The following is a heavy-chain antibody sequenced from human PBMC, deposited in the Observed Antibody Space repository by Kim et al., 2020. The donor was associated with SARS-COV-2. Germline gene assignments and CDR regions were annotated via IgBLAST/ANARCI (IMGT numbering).Heavy chain of an antibody. J-gene: IGHJ6*02. V-gene: IGHV1-69*13. D-gene: IGHD3-10*01. Sequence: SVKVSCKASGGTFSSYAISWVRQAPGQGLEWMGGIIPIFGTANYAQKFQGRVTITADESTSTAYMELSSLRSEDTAVYYCARTGWSRGSGSYHPSYYYYGMDVWGQGTTVTVSS. CDR1: GGTFSSYA. CDR3: ARTGWSRGSGSYHPSYYYYGMDV. CDR2: IIPIFGTA.